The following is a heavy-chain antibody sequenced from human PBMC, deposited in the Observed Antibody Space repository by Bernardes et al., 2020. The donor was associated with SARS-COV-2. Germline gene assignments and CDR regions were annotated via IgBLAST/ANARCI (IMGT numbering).Heavy chain of an antibody. D-gene: IGHD2-21*02. J-gene: IGHJ6*02. CDR1: GFTVNNNY. V-gene: IGHV3-66*02. Sequence: GGSLRLSCAASGFTVNNNYISWVRQAPGKGLEWVSVIYSGGDTSYADFVKGRFTIYRDNSKNTLYLQMDSLRPEDTAVYYCARDYRATVVVTSPIYYHGMDVWGQGTTVTVSS. CDR2: IYSGGDT. CDR3: ARDYRATVVVTSPIYYHGMDV.